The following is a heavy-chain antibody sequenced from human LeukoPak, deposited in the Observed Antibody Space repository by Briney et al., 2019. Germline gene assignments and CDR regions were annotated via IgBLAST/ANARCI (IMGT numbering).Heavy chain of an antibody. CDR1: GYSFTNYW. CDR3: ARRFQINYFDY. J-gene: IGHJ4*02. D-gene: IGHD3-10*01. CDR2: IYPGDSYT. V-gene: IGHV5-51*01. Sequence: GESLKISCKGSGYSFTNYWIVWVRQMPGKGLEWMGIIYPGDSYTTYSPSFQGQVTISADKSITTAYLQWSSLKASDTAMYYCARRFQINYFDYWGRGTLVTVSS.